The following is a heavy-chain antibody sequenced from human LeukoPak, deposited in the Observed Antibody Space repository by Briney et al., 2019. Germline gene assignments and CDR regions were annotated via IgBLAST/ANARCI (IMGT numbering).Heavy chain of an antibody. CDR3: ARGELGATEPTPDY. J-gene: IGHJ4*02. CDR1: GYTFTGYY. Sequence: ASVTVSCTASGYTFTGYYMHWVRQAPGQGLEWMGRINPNSGGTNYAQKFQGRVTMTRDTSISTAYMELSRLRSDDTAVYHCARGELGATEPTPDYWGQGTLVTVSS. D-gene: IGHD1-26*01. V-gene: IGHV1-2*06. CDR2: INPNSGGT.